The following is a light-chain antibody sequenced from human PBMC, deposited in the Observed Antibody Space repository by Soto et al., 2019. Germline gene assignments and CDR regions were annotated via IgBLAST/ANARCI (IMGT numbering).Light chain of an antibody. Sequence: EIVMTQSPAILSVSPGDRATLSCRAGQSVSNNLAWYQQKPGQTPRLVIYGASNRATGVPARFSGSGSGTDFTLTISRLEPEDFAVYYCQQRANWSFGQGTRLEIK. CDR2: GAS. CDR1: QSVSNN. J-gene: IGKJ5*01. CDR3: QQRANWS. V-gene: IGKV3-15*01.